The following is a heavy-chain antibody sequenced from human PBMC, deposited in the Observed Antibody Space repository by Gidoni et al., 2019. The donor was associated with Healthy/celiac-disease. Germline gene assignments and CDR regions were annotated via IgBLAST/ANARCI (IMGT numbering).Heavy chain of an antibody. CDR1: GYSISSGYY. CDR2: IYHSGST. J-gene: IGHJ6*03. CDR3: ARLSSAGTRSYYYYYYMDV. Sequence: QVQLQESRPGLVTPSETLSLTCPVSGYSISSGYYWGWIRQPPGKGLEWIGSIYHSGSTYYNPSLKSRVTRSVDTSKNQCALKLSSVTAADTAVYYCARLSSAGTRSYYYYYYMDVWGKGTTVTVSS. D-gene: IGHD6-13*01. V-gene: IGHV4-38-2*01.